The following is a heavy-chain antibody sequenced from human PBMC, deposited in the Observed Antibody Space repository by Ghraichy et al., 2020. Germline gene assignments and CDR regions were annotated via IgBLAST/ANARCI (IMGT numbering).Heavy chain of an antibody. CDR1: GGSISSGGYS. Sequence: SETLSLTCAVSGGSISSGGYSWSWIRQPPGKGLEWIGYIYYSGRTYSNPSLKSRLTISVNTSKNQFSLKLSSVTDADTAVYYWARGNHSGRYYYDSSSYQPFDYWGQGTLVTVSS. V-gene: IGHV4-30-4*07. CDR2: IYYSGRT. CDR3: ARGNHSGRYYYDSSSYQPFDY. J-gene: IGHJ4*02. D-gene: IGHD3-22*01.